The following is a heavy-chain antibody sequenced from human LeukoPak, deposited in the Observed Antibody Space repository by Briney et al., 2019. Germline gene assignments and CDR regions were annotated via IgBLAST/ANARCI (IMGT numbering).Heavy chain of an antibody. Sequence: ASVKVSCKASGYTFTSYGISWVRQAPGQGLEWMGWISAYNGNTNYAQKLQGRVTMTTDTSTSTAYMELRSLRSDDTAVYYCARDRDYYGSGSYQYYYYYYMDVWGKGTTVTISS. D-gene: IGHD3-10*01. V-gene: IGHV1-18*01. J-gene: IGHJ6*03. CDR2: ISAYNGNT. CDR1: GYTFTSYG. CDR3: ARDRDYYGSGSYQYYYYYYMDV.